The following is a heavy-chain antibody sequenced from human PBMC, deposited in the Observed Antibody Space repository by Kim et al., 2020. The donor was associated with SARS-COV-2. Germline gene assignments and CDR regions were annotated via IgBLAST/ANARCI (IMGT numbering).Heavy chain of an antibody. CDR1: GFTFSSYA. Sequence: GGSLRLSCAASGFTFSSYAMSWVRQAPGKGLEWVSAISGSGGSTYYADSVKGRFTISRDNSKNTLYLQMNSLRAEDTAVYYCAKDSFYYYDSSGYSPFDYWGQGTLVTVSS. J-gene: IGHJ4*02. V-gene: IGHV3-23*01. D-gene: IGHD3-22*01. CDR2: ISGSGGST. CDR3: AKDSFYYYDSSGYSPFDY.